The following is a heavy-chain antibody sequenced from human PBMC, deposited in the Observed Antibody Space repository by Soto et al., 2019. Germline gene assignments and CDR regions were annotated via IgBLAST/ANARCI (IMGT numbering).Heavy chain of an antibody. CDR1: GFTFSSYG. CDR3: ARDIDWYSNSSGFDN. J-gene: IGHJ4*02. Sequence: QVQLVESGGGVVQPGRSLRLSCAASGFTFSSYGMHWVRQAPGKGLEWVVVIWYDGSNKHYADPVKGRFTISRDNSKNTLSLQMNSLRAEDTAIYYCARDIDWYSNSSGFDNWGQGTLVTVSS. CDR2: IWYDGSNK. D-gene: IGHD1-26*01. V-gene: IGHV3-33*01.